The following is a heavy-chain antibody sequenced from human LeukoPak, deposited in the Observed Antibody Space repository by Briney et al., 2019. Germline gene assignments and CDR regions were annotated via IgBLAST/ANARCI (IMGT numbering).Heavy chain of an antibody. V-gene: IGHV1-69*04. J-gene: IGHJ4*02. CDR3: ARDSKTLTTEPGHFDY. Sequence: SVKVSCKASGGTFSSYTISWVRQAPGQGLEWMGRIIPILGIANYAQKFQGRVTITADKSTSTAYMELSSLRSEDTAVYYCARDSKTLTTEPGHFDYWGQGTLVSVSP. CDR2: IIPILGIA. CDR1: GGTFSSYT. D-gene: IGHD4-17*01.